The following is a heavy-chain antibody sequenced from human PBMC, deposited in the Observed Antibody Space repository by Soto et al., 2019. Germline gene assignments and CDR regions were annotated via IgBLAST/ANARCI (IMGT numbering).Heavy chain of an antibody. CDR3: ARRFVVVIPRLDP. D-gene: IGHD3-22*01. Sequence: ASVKVSCKASGYTLTSYDISWVRQAPGQGLEWMGWSSTYSSRTNYAQKFRGWVTVTTDTSTSTAYMELSRLRSDDTAVYYYARRFVVVIPRLDPWGQ. CDR2: SSTYSSRT. V-gene: IGHV1-18*01. CDR1: GYTLTSYD. J-gene: IGHJ5*02.